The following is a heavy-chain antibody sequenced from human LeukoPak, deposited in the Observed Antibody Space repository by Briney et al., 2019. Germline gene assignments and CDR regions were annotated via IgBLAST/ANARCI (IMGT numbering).Heavy chain of an antibody. Sequence: PSETLSLTCTVSGASVANTDWWTWVRQPPGKGLEWIGEMYLSGTTHSNPSVKSRVTISIDKSKNQFFLNLSSVTAADTAVYYCAGLVGRYSSGLYYYYFDYWGQGTLVTVSS. CDR3: AGLVGRYSSGLYYYYFDY. CDR2: MYLSGTT. CDR1: GASVANTDW. D-gene: IGHD3-22*01. V-gene: IGHV4-4*02. J-gene: IGHJ4*02.